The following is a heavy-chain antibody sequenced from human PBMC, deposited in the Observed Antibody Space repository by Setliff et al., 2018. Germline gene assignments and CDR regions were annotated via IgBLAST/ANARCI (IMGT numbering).Heavy chain of an antibody. V-gene: IGHV3-7*01. CDR2: IKHHGGEI. J-gene: IGHJ4*02. D-gene: IGHD2-2*01. Sequence: GESLKISCVVSGFNFSSHWMSWIRQSPGKGLEWVANIKHHGGEIYYADSVKGRFAISRDNAENSLYLQMNSLRAEDTAVYYCARSESCGSTHCSPYDYWGQGTLVTV. CDR3: ARSESCGSTHCSPYDY. CDR1: GFNFSSHW.